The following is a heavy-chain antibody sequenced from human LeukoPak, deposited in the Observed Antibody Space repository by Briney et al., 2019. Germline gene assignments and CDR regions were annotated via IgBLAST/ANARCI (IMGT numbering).Heavy chain of an antibody. Sequence: GGSLRLSCAASGFTFSSYSMNWVRQAPGKGLEWVSSISSSSSYIYYADSVKGRFTISRDNAKNSLYLQMNSLRAEDTAVYYCARDVAVARNFDYWGQGTLVTVSS. CDR3: ARDVAVARNFDY. CDR1: GFTFSSYS. CDR2: ISSSSSYI. D-gene: IGHD6-19*01. V-gene: IGHV3-21*01. J-gene: IGHJ4*02.